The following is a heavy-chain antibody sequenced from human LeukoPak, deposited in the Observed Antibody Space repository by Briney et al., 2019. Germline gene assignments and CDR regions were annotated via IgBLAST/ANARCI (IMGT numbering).Heavy chain of an antibody. CDR1: GFTFSDYY. D-gene: IGHD3-9*01. Sequence: PGGALRLSCAASGFTFSDYYMSWIRQAPGEGLEWVSYISSSGSTIYYTDSVKGRFTISRDNAKNSLYLQMNSLRAEDTAVYYCARGPDILTGFDYWGQGTLVTVSS. V-gene: IGHV3-11*01. CDR3: ARGPDILTGFDY. CDR2: ISSSGSTI. J-gene: IGHJ4*02.